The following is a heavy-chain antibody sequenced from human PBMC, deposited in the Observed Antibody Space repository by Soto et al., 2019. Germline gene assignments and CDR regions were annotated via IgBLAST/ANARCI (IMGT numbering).Heavy chain of an antibody. CDR1: GFTFSSHA. CDR3: ARDARNADYDY. Sequence: EVQLVESGGGLVQPGGSLKLSCAVSGFTFSSHAMNWVRQAPGKGLEWVAYIHGTRSIIYYADSVKGRFTISRDNAKNSLYLQMDSLRDEDTALYYCARDARNADYDYWGQGTLVNVSS. CDR2: IHGTRSII. J-gene: IGHJ4*02. D-gene: IGHD3-16*01. V-gene: IGHV3-48*02.